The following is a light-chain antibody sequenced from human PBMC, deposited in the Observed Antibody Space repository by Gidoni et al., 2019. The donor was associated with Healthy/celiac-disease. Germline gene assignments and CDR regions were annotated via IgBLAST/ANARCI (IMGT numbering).Light chain of an antibody. Sequence: EIVLTPSPATLSFSPGESATLSCRASQSVSSYLAWYQQKPGQAPRLLIYDASSGSGTDFTLTISSLEPEDFAVYYCQQRSNWPPGFGGXTKVEIK. CDR2: DAS. CDR3: QQRSNWPPG. J-gene: IGKJ4*01. V-gene: IGKV3-11*01. CDR1: QSVSSY.